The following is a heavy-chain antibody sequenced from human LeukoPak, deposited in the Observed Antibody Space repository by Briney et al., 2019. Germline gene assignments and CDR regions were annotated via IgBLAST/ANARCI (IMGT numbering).Heavy chain of an antibody. J-gene: IGHJ4*02. CDR3: ARDRDSSGLYEGFDY. D-gene: IGHD6-19*01. V-gene: IGHV3-30-3*01. CDR1: GFTFSSSA. Sequence: GRSLRLSCAASGFTFSSSAMHWVRQAPDKGLEWVAVISYDGSNKYYADSVKGRFTISRDNSKNTLYLQMNMLRADDTAVYYCARDRDSSGLYEGFDYWGQGTLVTVSS. CDR2: ISYDGSNK.